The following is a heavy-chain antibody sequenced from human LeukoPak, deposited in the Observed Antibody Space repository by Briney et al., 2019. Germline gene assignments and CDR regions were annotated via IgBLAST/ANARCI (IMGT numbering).Heavy chain of an antibody. D-gene: IGHD1-7*01. CDR3: ARGTRTGTTLLGNWFDP. J-gene: IGHJ5*02. Sequence: ASVKVSCKPSGYTFTGYYMHWVRQAPGQGLEWMGWINPNSGGTNYAQKFQGRVTMTRDTSISTAYMELSRLRSDDTAVYYCARGTRTGTTLLGNWFDPWGQGTLVTVSS. V-gene: IGHV1-2*02. CDR1: GYTFTGYY. CDR2: INPNSGGT.